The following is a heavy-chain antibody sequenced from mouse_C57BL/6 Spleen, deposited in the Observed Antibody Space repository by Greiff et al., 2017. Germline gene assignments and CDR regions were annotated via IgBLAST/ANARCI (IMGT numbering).Heavy chain of an antibody. CDR1: GYTFPDYE. J-gene: IGHJ2*01. CDR3: TRLITTVPGPD. CDR2: IDPETGGT. Sequence: QVQLQQSGAELVRPGASVTLSCKASGYTFPDYEMNWVKQTPVNGLEWIGAIDPETGGTAYNQKFKGKAILTADKSSSTAYLELRILTSEDSAVYYCTRLITTVPGPDWGQGTTLTVPS. D-gene: IGHD1-1*01. V-gene: IGHV1-15*01.